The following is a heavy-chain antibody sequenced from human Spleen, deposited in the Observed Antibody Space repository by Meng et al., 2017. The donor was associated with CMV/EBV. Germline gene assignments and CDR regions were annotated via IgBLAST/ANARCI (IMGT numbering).Heavy chain of an antibody. CDR3: AAWGSWGSYRDPPY. Sequence: SLKVSCKTSGFPFINAVIQWVRQDRGQRLEGLGWIVVGTGNANYAQRFQERVTITRDMSASTAYLELSDLRPEDTALYYCAAWGSWGSYRDPPYWGQGTLVTVSS. J-gene: IGHJ4*02. CDR1: GFPFINAV. V-gene: IGHV1-58*02. D-gene: IGHD3-16*02. CDR2: IVVGTGNA.